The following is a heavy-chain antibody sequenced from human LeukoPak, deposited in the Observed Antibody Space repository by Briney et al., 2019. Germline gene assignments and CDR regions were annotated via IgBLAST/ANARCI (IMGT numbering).Heavy chain of an antibody. CDR1: GGSFSGYY. D-gene: IGHD3-9*01. CDR2: INHSGST. CDR3: ARWFDWYSHPRAFDI. Sequence: SETLSLTCAVYGGSFSGYYWSWIRQPPGKGLEWIGEINHSGSTNYNPSLKSRVTISVDTSKNQFSLKLSPVTAADTAVYYCARWFDWYSHPRAFDIWGQGTMVTVSS. V-gene: IGHV4-34*01. J-gene: IGHJ3*02.